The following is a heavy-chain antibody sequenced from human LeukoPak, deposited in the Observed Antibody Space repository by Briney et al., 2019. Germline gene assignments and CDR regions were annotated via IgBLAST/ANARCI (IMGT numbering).Heavy chain of an antibody. J-gene: IGHJ6*03. Sequence: ASVKVSCKTSGGTFSNYAISWVRQAPGQGLEWMGYIIPLFGTANYAQKFQDRVTITADKSTSTAYMELSSLRSEDTAVYYCARVVGLTGYSSSWYSGYYYYMDVWGKGTTVTVSS. CDR1: GGTFSNYA. V-gene: IGHV1-69*06. CDR2: IIPLFGTA. CDR3: ARVVGLTGYSSSWYSGYYYYMDV. D-gene: IGHD6-13*01.